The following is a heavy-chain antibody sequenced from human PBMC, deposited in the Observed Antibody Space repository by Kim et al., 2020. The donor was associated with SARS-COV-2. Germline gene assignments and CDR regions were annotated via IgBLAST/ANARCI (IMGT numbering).Heavy chain of an antibody. V-gene: IGHV1-2*02. D-gene: IGHD6-6*01. CDR3: ARDGEQLAAGYYYGMDV. Sequence: ASVKVSCKASGYTFTGYYMHWVRQAPGQGLEWMGWINPNSGGTNYAQKFQGRVTMTRDTSISTAYMELSRLRSDDTAVYYCARDGEQLAAGYYYGMDVWGQGTTVTVSS. CDR1: GYTFTGYY. J-gene: IGHJ6*02. CDR2: INPNSGGT.